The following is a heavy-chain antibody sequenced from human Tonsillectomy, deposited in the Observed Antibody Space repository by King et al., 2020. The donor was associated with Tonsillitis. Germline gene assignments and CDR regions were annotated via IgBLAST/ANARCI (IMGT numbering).Heavy chain of an antibody. J-gene: IGHJ5*02. V-gene: IGHV4-39*01. CDR1: GGSISSSNHY. Sequence: QLQESGPGLVKPSETLSLTCTVSGGSISSSNHYWGWIRQPPGKGLEWIASFYNSGSTYYNPSLKSRVTISVDSSKKQFSLKLGSVTGADTAVYYCARRGYAYGNWFDHWGQGTLVTVSS. CDR2: FYNSGST. CDR3: ARRGYAYGNWFDH. D-gene: IGHD5-18*01.